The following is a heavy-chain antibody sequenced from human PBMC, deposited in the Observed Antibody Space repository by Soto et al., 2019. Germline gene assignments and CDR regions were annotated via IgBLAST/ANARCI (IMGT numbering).Heavy chain of an antibody. V-gene: IGHV4-34*01. CDR3: ARGWQQLVPFDY. D-gene: IGHD6-13*01. J-gene: IGHJ4*02. CDR1: GGSFSGYY. CDR2: INHSGST. Sequence: QVQLQQWGAGLLKPSETLSLTCAVYGGSFSGYYWSWIRQPPGKGLEWIGEINHSGSTNYNPSLKSRVTISVDTSKNQFSLKLSSVTAADTAVYYCARGWQQLVPFDYWGQGTLVTVSS.